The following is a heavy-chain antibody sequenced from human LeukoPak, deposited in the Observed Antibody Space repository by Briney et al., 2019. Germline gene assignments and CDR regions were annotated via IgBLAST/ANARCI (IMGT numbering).Heavy chain of an antibody. CDR1: GGSFSGYY. CDR2: INHSGST. J-gene: IGHJ4*02. V-gene: IGHV4-34*01. D-gene: IGHD3-22*01. Sequence: PSETLSLTCAVYGGSFSGYYWSWIRQPPGNGLEWIGEINHSGSTNYNPSLKSRVTISVDTSKNQFSLKLSSVTAADTAVYYCARVTPPYYYDSSGYVDYWGQGTLVTVSS. CDR3: ARVTPPYYYDSSGYVDY.